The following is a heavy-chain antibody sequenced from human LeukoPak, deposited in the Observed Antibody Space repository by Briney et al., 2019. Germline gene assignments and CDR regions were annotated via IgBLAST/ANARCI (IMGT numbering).Heavy chain of an antibody. V-gene: IGHV3-30*04. J-gene: IGHJ4*02. CDR1: GFSFSSYA. CDR3: ARGRAWLVCAGTIDY. D-gene: IGHD6-19*01. Sequence: GRSLRLSCAASGFSFSSYAMHWARQAPGKGLEWVAVISYDGSNKYYADSVKGRFTISRDNSKNTLYLQMNSLRAEDTAVYYCARGRAWLVCAGTIDYWGQGTLVTVSS. CDR2: ISYDGSNK.